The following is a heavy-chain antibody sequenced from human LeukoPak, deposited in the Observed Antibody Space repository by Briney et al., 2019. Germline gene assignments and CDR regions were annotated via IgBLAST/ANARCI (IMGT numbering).Heavy chain of an antibody. CDR3: TTVGSSRYYYYFDY. Sequence: GGSLRLSCAASGFTFNHAWMNWVRQAPGKGLEWVGRIKSKTDGATTEYAAPVKGRFTISRDDSKNTLYLRMNSLKTEDTAVYYCTTVGSSRYYYYFDYWGQGSLVTVSS. CDR2: IKSKTDGATT. V-gene: IGHV3-15*01. J-gene: IGHJ4*02. D-gene: IGHD3-22*01. CDR1: GFTFNHAW.